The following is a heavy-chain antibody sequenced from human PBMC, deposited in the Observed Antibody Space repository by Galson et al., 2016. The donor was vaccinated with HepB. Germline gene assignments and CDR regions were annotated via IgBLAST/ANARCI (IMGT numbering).Heavy chain of an antibody. Sequence: SLRLSCAASGFSFNNSWMNWVRQAPGKGPEWVASMNPDGSANYYVGSVRGRYTISRDNAKSSLYLQMDSLRADDTAVYYCARDRAYSQFDFWGQGTPVTVSS. V-gene: IGHV3-7*03. D-gene: IGHD4-11*01. CDR1: GFSFNNSW. CDR3: ARDRAYSQFDF. J-gene: IGHJ4*02. CDR2: MNPDGSAN.